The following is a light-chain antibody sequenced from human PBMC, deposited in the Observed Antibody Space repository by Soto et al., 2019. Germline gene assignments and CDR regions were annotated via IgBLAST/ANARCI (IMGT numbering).Light chain of an antibody. V-gene: IGKV3D-15*01. CDR3: QQYNNWPPT. CDR2: GAS. J-gene: IGKJ1*01. CDR1: QSVSGN. Sequence: EIVMTQSPATLSVSPGERATLSCRASQSVSGNLAWYQQKPGQAPRLLIYGASTRAPGIPARFSGSGSGTEFNLTISSLQSEDFAVYYCQQYNNWPPTFGQGTKVEIK.